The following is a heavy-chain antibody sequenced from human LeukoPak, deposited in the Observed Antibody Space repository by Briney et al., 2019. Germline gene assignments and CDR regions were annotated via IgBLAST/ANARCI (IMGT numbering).Heavy chain of an antibody. V-gene: IGHV3-30*18. D-gene: IGHD3-16*02. CDR2: ISYDGSTK. CDR1: GVTFRNYG. Sequence: PGGALRVSCADSGVTFRNYGFHWVRQAPGEGLQWVAVISYDGSTKYYADSVKGRFTISRDTAKNTVTLQLNRVRAEDTAVYYCGKDHSAYVWGSYRFPYYIDYWGPGTLVTVSS. CDR3: GKDHSAYVWGSYRFPYYIDY. J-gene: IGHJ4*02.